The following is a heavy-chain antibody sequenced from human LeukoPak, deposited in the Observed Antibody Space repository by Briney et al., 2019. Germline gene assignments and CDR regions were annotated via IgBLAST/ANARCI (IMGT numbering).Heavy chain of an antibody. CDR2: INPSGGST. Sequence: GASVKVSCKASGYTFTSYYMHWVRQAPGQGLEWMGIINPSGGSTSYTQKFQGRVTMTRDTSTSTVYMDLSSLRSEDTAVYYCARGSMRNWRIDYWGQGTLVTVSS. D-gene: IGHD1-1*01. CDR1: GYTFTSYY. CDR3: ARGSMRNWRIDY. J-gene: IGHJ4*02. V-gene: IGHV1-46*01.